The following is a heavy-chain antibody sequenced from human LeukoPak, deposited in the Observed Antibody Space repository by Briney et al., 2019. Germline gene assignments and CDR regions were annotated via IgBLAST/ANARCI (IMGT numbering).Heavy chain of an antibody. J-gene: IGHJ4*02. CDR2: ISYDGTNK. V-gene: IGHV3-30-3*01. CDR1: GFPFNTYA. CDR3: ARGVPPDY. Sequence: GGSLRLSCAASGFPFNTYAMHWVRQAPGKGLEWVAVISYDGTNKYYADSVKGRFTISRDDSKNALYLQMNSLRAEDTAVYYCARGVPPDYWGQGTLVTVSS.